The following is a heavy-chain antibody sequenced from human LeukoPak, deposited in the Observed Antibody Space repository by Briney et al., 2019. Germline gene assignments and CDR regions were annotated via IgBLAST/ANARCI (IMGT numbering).Heavy chain of an antibody. CDR3: ARERGSGWYYFDY. V-gene: IGHV3-33*01. J-gene: IGHJ4*02. D-gene: IGHD6-19*01. Sequence: PGGSLRLSCAASRFTLSSYGMHWVRQAPGKGLEWVAVIWYDGSNKYYADSVKGRFTISRDNSKNTLYLQMNSLRAEDTAVYYCARERGSGWYYFDYWGQGTLVTVSS. CDR1: RFTLSSYG. CDR2: IWYDGSNK.